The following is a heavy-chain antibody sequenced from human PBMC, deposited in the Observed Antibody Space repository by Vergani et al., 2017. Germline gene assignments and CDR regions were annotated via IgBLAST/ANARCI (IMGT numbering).Heavy chain of an antibody. CDR2: ISSSSSYI. CDR3: ARDGRDYYDSSGYLLRGPNAFDI. V-gene: IGHV3-21*01. D-gene: IGHD3-22*01. CDR1: GFTFSSYS. J-gene: IGHJ3*02. Sequence: EVQLVESGGGLVEPGGSLRLSCAASGFTFSSYSMNWVRQAPGKGLEWVSSISSSSSYIYYADSVKGRFTISRDNAKNSLYLQMNSLRAEDTAVYYCARDGRDYYDSSGYLLRGPNAFDIWGQGTMVTVSS.